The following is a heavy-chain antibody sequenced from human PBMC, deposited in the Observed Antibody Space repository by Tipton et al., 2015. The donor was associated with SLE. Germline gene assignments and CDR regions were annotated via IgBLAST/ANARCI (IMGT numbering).Heavy chain of an antibody. CDR3: ARLEGDDYGDFRPY. CDR1: GFTFRLYW. V-gene: IGHV3-7*03. D-gene: IGHD4-17*01. Sequence: GSLRLSCAASGFTFRLYWMTWVRQAPGKGLEWVANINQDGSEKNYVDSVKGRFSISRDNAKNSLYLQMSRLRAEDTAVYYCARLEGDDYGDFRPYWGQGTLVTVSS. J-gene: IGHJ4*02. CDR2: INQDGSEK.